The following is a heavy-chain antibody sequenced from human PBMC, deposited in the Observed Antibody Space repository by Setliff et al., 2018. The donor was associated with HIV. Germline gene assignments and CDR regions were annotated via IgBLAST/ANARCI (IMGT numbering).Heavy chain of an antibody. CDR1: GFDFSSHA. CDR3: AKRLAGSNTWYHFDT. D-gene: IGHD6-13*01. Sequence: GGSLRLSCAASGFDFSSHAMSWVRQAPGKGLEWLSVISGHTINVYYADPVKGRFTISRDNSKNTLYLQLNSLSAEDTAIYYCAKRLAGSNTWYHFDTWGQGTLVTVSS. V-gene: IGHV3-23*01. CDR2: ISGHTINV. J-gene: IGHJ4*02.